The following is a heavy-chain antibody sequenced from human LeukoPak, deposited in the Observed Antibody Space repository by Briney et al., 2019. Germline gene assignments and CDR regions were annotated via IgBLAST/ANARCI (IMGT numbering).Heavy chain of an antibody. CDR1: GGSISSYY. CDR2: IYYSGST. D-gene: IGHD3-22*01. V-gene: IGHV4-59*08. Sequence: PSETLSLTCTVPGGSISSYYWSWIQQPPGKGLEWIGYIYYSGSTNYNPSLKSRVTISADTSKNQFSLKLSSVTAADTAVYYCARPSTYYYDSSGHGAFDIWGQGTMVTVSS. J-gene: IGHJ3*02. CDR3: ARPSTYYYDSSGHGAFDI.